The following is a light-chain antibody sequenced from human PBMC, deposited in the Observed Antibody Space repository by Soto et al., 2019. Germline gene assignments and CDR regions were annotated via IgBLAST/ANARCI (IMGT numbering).Light chain of an antibody. CDR2: AAS. J-gene: IGKJ1*01. CDR3: QQSYSSPPT. V-gene: IGKV1-12*01. CDR1: QDISTW. Sequence: DIQMTQSPSSVSASVGDRVTITCRASQDISTWLAWYRQKPGKAPKLLIYAASSLFSGVPSRFSGSRSGPDFTLTISSLQPEDFATYYCQQSYSSPPTFGQGTKVDIK.